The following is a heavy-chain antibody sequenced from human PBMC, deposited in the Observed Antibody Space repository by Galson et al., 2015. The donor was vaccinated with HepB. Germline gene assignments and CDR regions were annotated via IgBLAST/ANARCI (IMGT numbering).Heavy chain of an antibody. V-gene: IGHV3-48*04. Sequence: LRLSCAASEFTFSTYSMNWVRQAPGKGLEWVSYISSIGNTIYYADSVKGRFTISRDNAKNSLYLQMNSLRAEDTAVYYCARAPAYCGGDCYGPFDYWGQGTLVTVSS. J-gene: IGHJ4*02. CDR3: ARAPAYCGGDCYGPFDY. D-gene: IGHD2-21*02. CDR1: EFTFSTYS. CDR2: ISSIGNTI.